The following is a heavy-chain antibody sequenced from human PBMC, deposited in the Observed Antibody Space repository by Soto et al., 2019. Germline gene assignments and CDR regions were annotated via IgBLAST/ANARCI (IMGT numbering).Heavy chain of an antibody. J-gene: IGHJ6*02. CDR1: GFTVSSNY. V-gene: IGHV3-66*01. CDR3: ASPYYYGSGSYYNYYYYGMDV. D-gene: IGHD3-10*01. Sequence: GGSLRLSCAASGFTVSSNYMSWVRQAPGKGLEWVSVIYSGGSTYYADSVKGRFTISRDNSKNTLYLQMNSLRAEDTAVYYCASPYYYGSGSYYNYYYYGMDVWGQGT. CDR2: IYSGGST.